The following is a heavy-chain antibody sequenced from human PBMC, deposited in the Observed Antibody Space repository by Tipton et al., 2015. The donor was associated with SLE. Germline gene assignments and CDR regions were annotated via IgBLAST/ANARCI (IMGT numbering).Heavy chain of an antibody. Sequence: SLRLSCAASGFTFSSYGMHWVRQAPGKGLEWVSVIYSGGSTYYADSVKGRFTISRHNSKNTLYLQMNSLRAEDTAVYYCAISPSARGGFDYWGQGTLVTVSS. D-gene: IGHD6-6*01. CDR2: IYSGGST. CDR3: AISPSARGGFDY. J-gene: IGHJ4*02. CDR1: GFTFSSYG. V-gene: IGHV3-NL1*01.